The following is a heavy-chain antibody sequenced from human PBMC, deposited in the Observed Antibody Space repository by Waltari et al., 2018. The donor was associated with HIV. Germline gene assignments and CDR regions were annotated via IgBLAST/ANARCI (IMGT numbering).Heavy chain of an antibody. Sequence: QVQLVQSGAEVKKPGASVKVSCQASGYTFTSYAMHWVRQAPGQRLEWMGWINAGNGNTKYSQKFQGRVTLTRDTSASTAYMELSSLRSEDTAVYYCARDLAAVAGHDYWGQGTLVTVSS. CDR1: GYTFTSYA. CDR3: ARDLAAVAGHDY. D-gene: IGHD6-19*01. CDR2: INAGNGNT. J-gene: IGHJ4*02. V-gene: IGHV1-3*01.